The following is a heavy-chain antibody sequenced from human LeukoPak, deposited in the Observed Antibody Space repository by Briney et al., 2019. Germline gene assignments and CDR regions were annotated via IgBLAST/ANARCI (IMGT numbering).Heavy chain of an antibody. V-gene: IGHV3-53*01. D-gene: IGHD1-26*01. CDR1: GFTVSSNY. Sequence: GGSLRLSCAASGFTVSSNYMSWVRQAPGKGLEWVSVIYSGGNTYYADSVKGRFTISRDNAKNSLYLQMNILRAEDTAVYYCVSGSYEGGYYGMDVWGQGTTVTVSS. CDR3: VSGSYEGGYYGMDV. J-gene: IGHJ6*02. CDR2: IYSGGNT.